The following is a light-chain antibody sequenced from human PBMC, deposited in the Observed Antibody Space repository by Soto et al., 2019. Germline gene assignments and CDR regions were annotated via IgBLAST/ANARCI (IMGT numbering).Light chain of an antibody. V-gene: IGKV3-15*01. J-gene: IGKJ1*01. CDR2: GAS. CDR1: ESVRNN. CDR3: KQYNYWWT. Sequence: EIVMTQSPATLSVSPGERATLSCRARESVRNNLAWYQQKRGQAPRLLIYGASTRATGIPARFSGSGSGTEFTLTISSLQSEDFEVYYCKQYNYWWTFGHGTKVEVK.